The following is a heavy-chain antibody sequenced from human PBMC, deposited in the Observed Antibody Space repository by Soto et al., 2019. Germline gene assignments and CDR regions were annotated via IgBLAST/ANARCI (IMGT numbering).Heavy chain of an antibody. CDR1: GGSISSSSYY. CDR3: ARAGTFVD. V-gene: IGHV4-39*01. Sequence: SETLSLTFTVSGGSISSSSYYWGWIRQPPGKGLEWIGSIYYSGSTYYNPSLKSRVTISVDTSKNQFSLKLSSVTAADTAVYYCARAGTFVDWGQGTLVTVSS. CDR2: IYYSGST. J-gene: IGHJ4*02.